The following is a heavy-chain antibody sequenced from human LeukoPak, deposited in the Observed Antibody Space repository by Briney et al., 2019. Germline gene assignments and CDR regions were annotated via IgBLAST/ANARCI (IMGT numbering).Heavy chain of an antibody. D-gene: IGHD4-17*01. CDR2: IYTSGST. J-gene: IGHJ5*02. Sequence: SETLSLTCTVSGGSISSYYWSWLRQPAGKGLEWIGRIYTSGSTNYNPSLKSRVTMSVDTSKNQFSLKLSSVTAADTAVYYCARDSVTTGDNWFDPWGQGTLVTVSS. V-gene: IGHV4-4*07. CDR3: ARDSVTTGDNWFDP. CDR1: GGSISSYY.